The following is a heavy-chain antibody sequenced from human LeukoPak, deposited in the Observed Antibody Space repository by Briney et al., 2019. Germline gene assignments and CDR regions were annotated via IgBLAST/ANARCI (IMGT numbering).Heavy chain of an antibody. CDR2: INSDASST. J-gene: IGHJ4*02. V-gene: IGHV3-74*01. CDR3: AKGSKVVPAAIVDY. D-gene: IGHD2-2*01. CDR1: GFTFSSYW. Sequence: PGGSLRLSCAASGFTFSSYWMHWVRQAPGKGLLWVSRINSDASSTSYADSVKGRFTISRDNAKNTLYLRMNSLRAEDTAVYYCAKGSKVVPAAIVDYWGQGTLVTVSS.